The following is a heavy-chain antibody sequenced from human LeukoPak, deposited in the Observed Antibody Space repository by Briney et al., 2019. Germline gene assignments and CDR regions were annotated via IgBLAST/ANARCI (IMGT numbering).Heavy chain of an antibody. Sequence: PGGSLRLSCAASGFTFSSYGMHWVRQAPGKGLEWAAVISYDGSNKYYADSVKGRFTISRDNSKNTLYLQMNSLRAEDTAVYYCAKEPPETTVVTPPDYWGQGTLVTVSS. CDR2: ISYDGSNK. CDR3: AKEPPETTVVTPPDY. V-gene: IGHV3-30*18. J-gene: IGHJ4*02. D-gene: IGHD4-23*01. CDR1: GFTFSSYG.